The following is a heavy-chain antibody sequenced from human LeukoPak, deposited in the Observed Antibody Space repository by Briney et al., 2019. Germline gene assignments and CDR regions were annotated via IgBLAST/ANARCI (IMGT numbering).Heavy chain of an antibody. Sequence: PGGSLRLSCTASGFTFSNYWMSWVRQAPGKGLEWVANIKQDGSAIYYVDSVKGRFTISRDNAKNSLYLQMNSLRAEDTAVYYCARAYSASWDHWGQGILVTVSS. CDR1: GFTFSNYW. J-gene: IGHJ4*02. V-gene: IGHV3-7*01. CDR3: ARAYSASWDH. D-gene: IGHD6-13*01. CDR2: IKQDGSAI.